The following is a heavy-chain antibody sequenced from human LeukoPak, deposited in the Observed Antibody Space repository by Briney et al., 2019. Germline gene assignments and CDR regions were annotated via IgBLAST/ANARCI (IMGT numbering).Heavy chain of an antibody. Sequence: GGSLRLSCAASGFTFSDYSMNWVRQAPGKGLEWVSSISSSSSYIYYADSVKGRFTISRDNAKNSLYLQMNSLRAEDTAVYYCARASCSGGSCYFKADWFDPWGQGTLVTVSS. CDR3: ARASCSGGSCYFKADWFDP. CDR1: GFTFSDYS. D-gene: IGHD2-15*01. J-gene: IGHJ5*02. V-gene: IGHV3-21*01. CDR2: ISSSSSYI.